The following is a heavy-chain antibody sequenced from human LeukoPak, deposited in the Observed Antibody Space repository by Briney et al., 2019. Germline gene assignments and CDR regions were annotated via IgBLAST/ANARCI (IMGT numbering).Heavy chain of an antibody. J-gene: IGHJ4*02. CDR1: RFTFSSYA. V-gene: IGHV3-30-3*01. CDR2: ISYDGSNK. CDR3: ARDRGEGDY. D-gene: IGHD3-10*01. Sequence: GGSLRLSCAASRFTFSSYAMHWVRQAPGKGLEWVAVISYDGSNKYYADSVKGQFTISRDNSKNTLYLQMNSLRAEDTAVYYCARDRGEGDYWGQGTLVTVSS.